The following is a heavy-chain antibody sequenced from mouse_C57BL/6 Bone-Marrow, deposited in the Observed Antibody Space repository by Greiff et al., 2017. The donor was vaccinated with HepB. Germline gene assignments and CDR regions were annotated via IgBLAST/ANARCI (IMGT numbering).Heavy chain of an antibody. CDR3: AITGYYGSSYWYFDV. CDR1: GYTFTSYW. V-gene: IGHV1-74*01. CDR2: IHPSDSDT. Sequence: QVQLQQPGAELVKPGASVKVSCKASGYTFTSYWMHWVKQRPGQGLEWIGRIHPSDSDTIYNQKFKGKATLTVDKSSSTAYMQLSSLTSEDSAVYYCAITGYYGSSYWYFDVWGTGTTVTVSS. J-gene: IGHJ1*03. D-gene: IGHD1-1*01.